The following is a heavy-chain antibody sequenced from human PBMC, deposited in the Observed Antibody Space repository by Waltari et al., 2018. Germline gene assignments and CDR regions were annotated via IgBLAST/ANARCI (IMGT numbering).Heavy chain of an antibody. V-gene: IGHV3-9*03. CDR1: GFTFDAYA. Sequence: EVQLVESGGGLVQPGRPLRLSCAASGFTFDAYAMHWVRQAPGKGLEWVSGMSWNSGSIGYADSVKGRFTISRDNAKNSLYLQMNSLRAEDMALYYCAKGGIDWNYFDYWGQGTLVTVSS. D-gene: IGHD6-13*01. CDR3: AKGGIDWNYFDY. J-gene: IGHJ4*02. CDR2: MSWNSGSI.